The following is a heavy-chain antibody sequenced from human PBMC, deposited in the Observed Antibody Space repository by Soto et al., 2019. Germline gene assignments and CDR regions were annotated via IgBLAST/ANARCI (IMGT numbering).Heavy chain of an antibody. J-gene: IGHJ4*02. D-gene: IGHD4-17*01. Sequence: QVQLVQSGAEVKKPGASVKVSCKASGYTFTGYYMHWVRQAPGQGLEWMGWINPNSGGTNYAQKFQGWVTMTRDTSISTDYMELSRLRSDDTAVYYCARGDYYGDYVGYFDYWGQGTLVTVSS. CDR1: GYTFTGYY. V-gene: IGHV1-2*04. CDR2: INPNSGGT. CDR3: ARGDYYGDYVGYFDY.